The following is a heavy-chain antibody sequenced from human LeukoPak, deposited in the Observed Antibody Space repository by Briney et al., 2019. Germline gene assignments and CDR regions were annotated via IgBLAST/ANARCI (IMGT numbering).Heavy chain of an antibody. CDR1: DGSISSSLYY. J-gene: IGHJ3*02. V-gene: IGHV4-39*01. Sequence: PSETLSLTCTVSDGSISSSLYYWGWIRQPPGKGLEWIGIIYYSGSTYYNPSLKSRVTISVETSKNQVSLRLSSVTAADTAAYYCARQGAGGRAFDIWGQGTMVTVSS. CDR3: ARQGAGGRAFDI. D-gene: IGHD6-19*01. CDR2: IYYSGST.